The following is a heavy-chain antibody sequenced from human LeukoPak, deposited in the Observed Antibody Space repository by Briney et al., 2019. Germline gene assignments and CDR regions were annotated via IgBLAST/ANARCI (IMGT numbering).Heavy chain of an antibody. Sequence: SETLSLTCVVSGGSVNRNNWWTWVRQPPGKGLQWIGEVFHSGSTNYNPSLKSRVTMSVDKSKNQFSLNLTSVTAADTAVYYCARVFSSSGYFSPADYWGQGTLVTVSS. CDR2: VFHSGST. V-gene: IGHV4/OR15-8*01. CDR3: ARVFSSSGYFSPADY. D-gene: IGHD3-22*01. J-gene: IGHJ4*02. CDR1: GGSVNRNNW.